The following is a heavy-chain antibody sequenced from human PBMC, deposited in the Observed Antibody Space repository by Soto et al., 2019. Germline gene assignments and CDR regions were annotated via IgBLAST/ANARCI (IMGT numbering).Heavy chain of an antibody. CDR2: IIPILGIA. CDR1: GGTFSSYT. CDR3: ARDSGYCSGGSCQIEGPMDY. D-gene: IGHD2-15*01. V-gene: IGHV1-69*08. Sequence: QVQLVQSGAEVKKPGSSVKVSCKASGGTFSSYTISWVRQAPGQGLEWMGRIIPILGIANYAQKFQGRVTITADKSTSTAYMGLSSLISEDTAVYYCARDSGYCSGGSCQIEGPMDYWGQGTLVTVSS. J-gene: IGHJ4*02.